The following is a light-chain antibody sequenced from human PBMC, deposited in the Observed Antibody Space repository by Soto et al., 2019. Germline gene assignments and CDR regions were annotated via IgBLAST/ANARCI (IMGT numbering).Light chain of an antibody. J-gene: IGLJ3*02. CDR3: QSYDNSNNWV. CDR2: EDN. CDR1: GGSIASNY. Sequence: NFMLTQSHSVSESPGKTVTISCTRSGGSIASNYVQWYQQRPGSAPTTVIYEDNQRPSGVPDRFSGSIDTSSNSASLTISGLKTEDEADYYCQSYDNSNNWVFGGGTKVTVL. V-gene: IGLV6-57*04.